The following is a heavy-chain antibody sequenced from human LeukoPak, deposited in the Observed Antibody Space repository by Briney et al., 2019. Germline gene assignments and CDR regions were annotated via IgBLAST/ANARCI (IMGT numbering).Heavy chain of an antibody. D-gene: IGHD3-3*01. CDR2: IYTSGST. Sequence: SETLSLTCTVSGGSISSYYWSWIRQPAGKGLEWIGRIYTSGSTNYSPSLKSRVTMSVDTSKNQFSLKLSSVTAADTAVYYCARDFSPITIFGVVMPTLDYWGQGTLVTVSS. V-gene: IGHV4-4*07. CDR1: GGSISSYY. CDR3: ARDFSPITIFGVVMPTLDY. J-gene: IGHJ4*02.